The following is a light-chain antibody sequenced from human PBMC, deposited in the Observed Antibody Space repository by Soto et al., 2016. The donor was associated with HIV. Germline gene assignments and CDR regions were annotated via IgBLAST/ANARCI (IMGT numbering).Light chain of an antibody. CDR2: EVF. CDR3: MQSIQLYT. Sequence: DIVMTQTPLSLSVTPGQLASISCKSSQSLLHSDGKTYLYWYLQKPGQSPQLLMYEVFNRFSGVPDRFSGSGSGTDFTLKISRVEAEGVGVYYCMQSIQLYTFGQGTKLDIK. J-gene: IGKJ2*01. CDR1: QSLLHSDGKTY. V-gene: IGKV2D-29*02.